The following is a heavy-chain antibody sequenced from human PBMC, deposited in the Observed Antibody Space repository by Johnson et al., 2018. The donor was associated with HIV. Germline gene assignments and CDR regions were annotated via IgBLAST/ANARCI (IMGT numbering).Heavy chain of an antibody. V-gene: IGHV3-20*04. CDR2: INWKGGSP. Sequence: VQLVESGGGLVKPGGSVRLSCAASGFTFSSYWMSWVRQAPGKGLEWVSGINWKGGSPGYADSVKGRFTISRDNSKNMVYLQMNSLRPEDTAVYYCTTAKWLLGAFDIWGQGTMVTVSS. CDR3: TTAKWLLGAFDI. D-gene: IGHD3-22*01. CDR1: GFTFSSYW. J-gene: IGHJ3*02.